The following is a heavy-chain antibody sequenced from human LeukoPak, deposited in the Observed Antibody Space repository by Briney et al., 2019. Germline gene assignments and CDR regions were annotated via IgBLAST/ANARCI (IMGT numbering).Heavy chain of an antibody. V-gene: IGHV3-30*02. Sequence: GGSLRLSCAASGFFFDKFAMHWVRQPPGKGQEWVTFIRYDGSNEYYADSVKGRFTISRDNSKNMVYLQMNSLRPEDTALYYCAKSPYYDSSGDAFEIWGQGTLVTVSS. CDR3: AKSPYYDSSGDAFEI. D-gene: IGHD3-22*01. CDR1: GFFFDKFA. CDR2: IRYDGSNE. J-gene: IGHJ3*02.